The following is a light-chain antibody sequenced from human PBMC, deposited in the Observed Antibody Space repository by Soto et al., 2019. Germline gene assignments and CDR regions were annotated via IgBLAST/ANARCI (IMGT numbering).Light chain of an antibody. J-gene: IGLJ1*01. V-gene: IGLV2-14*03. CDR2: NVS. CDR1: SSDVGGYNH. CDR3: TSSTSGSLYV. Sequence: QSALTQPASVSGSPGQSITISCTGTSSDVGGYNHVSWYQQYPGKVPKLLIYNVSHRPSGVSNRFSGSKSGNTASLTISGLQAEDEADYFCTSSTSGSLYVFGTGTKGTVL.